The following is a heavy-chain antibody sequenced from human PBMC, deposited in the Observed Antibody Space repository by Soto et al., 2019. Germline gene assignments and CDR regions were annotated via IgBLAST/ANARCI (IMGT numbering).Heavy chain of an antibody. Sequence: PSETLSLTCVVSSYSISSGFFWAWIRQPPGKGLEWVGSIYHTGDTHYNPSLRSQVSMSXXXXXXHXSXRXXXLTAXDTAVYFCARDTNSLDLWGQGILVTVSS. CDR2: IYHTGDT. CDR3: ARDTNSLDL. V-gene: IGHV4-38-2*02. D-gene: IGHD2-8*01. CDR1: SYSISSGFF. J-gene: IGHJ5*02.